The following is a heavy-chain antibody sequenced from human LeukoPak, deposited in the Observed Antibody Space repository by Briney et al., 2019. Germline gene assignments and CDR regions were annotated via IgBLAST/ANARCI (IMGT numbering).Heavy chain of an antibody. D-gene: IGHD3-3*01. Sequence: PGGSLRLSCAASGFTFSSYAMSWVRQAPGKGLEWVSAISGSGGSTHYADSVKGRFTISRDNSKNTLYLQMNSLRAEDTAVYYCAKSQTILRFLEWLLEENAFDIWGQGTMVTVSS. CDR1: GFTFSSYA. J-gene: IGHJ3*02. CDR3: AKSQTILRFLEWLLEENAFDI. V-gene: IGHV3-23*01. CDR2: ISGSGGST.